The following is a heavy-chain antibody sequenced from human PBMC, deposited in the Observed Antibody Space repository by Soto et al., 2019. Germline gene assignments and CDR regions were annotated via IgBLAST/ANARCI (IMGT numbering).Heavy chain of an antibody. CDR2: ISGSGGST. V-gene: IGHV3-23*01. CDR3: VKQEIYYYYGMDV. J-gene: IGHJ6*02. Sequence: EVQLLESGGGLVQPGGSLRLSCAASGFTFSSYAMSWVRQAPGKGLEWVSAISGSGGSTYYADSVKGRFTISRDNSKNTLYLQMNSLRAEDTAVYYCVKQEIYYYYGMDVWGQGTTVTVSS. CDR1: GFTFSSYA.